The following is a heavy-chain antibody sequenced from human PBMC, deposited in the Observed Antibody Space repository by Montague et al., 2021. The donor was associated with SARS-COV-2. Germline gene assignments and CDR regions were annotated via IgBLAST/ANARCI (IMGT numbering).Heavy chain of an antibody. V-gene: IGHV4-4*07. CDR2: VTTSGTT. D-gene: IGHD1-1*01. CDR1: GGSITGFS. CDR3: AREDAGDWYFDL. Sequence: SETLSLTCAVSGGSITGFSWSWVRQPAGKGLEWIGRVTTSGTTNYSPSLRSRVTMSVDTSKNQFSLNLNSVTAADTAIYYCAREDAGDWYFDLWGRGTLVTVSS. J-gene: IGHJ2*01.